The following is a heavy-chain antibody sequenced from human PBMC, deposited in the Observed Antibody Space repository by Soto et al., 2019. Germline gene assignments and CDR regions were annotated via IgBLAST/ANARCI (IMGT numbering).Heavy chain of an antibody. J-gene: IGHJ4*02. CDR1: GTSVINYY. CDR2: IYTSGST. V-gene: IGHV4-4*07. Sequence: SETLSLTCIVSGTSVINYYWSWIRQPAGKGLEHIGRIYTSGSTSYNPSLKSRVTMSMDTSQTQIYLNLTSVTAADTAVYYCARGGIQLSYAFDYWGQGILVTVSS. D-gene: IGHD5-18*01. CDR3: ARGGIQLSYAFDY.